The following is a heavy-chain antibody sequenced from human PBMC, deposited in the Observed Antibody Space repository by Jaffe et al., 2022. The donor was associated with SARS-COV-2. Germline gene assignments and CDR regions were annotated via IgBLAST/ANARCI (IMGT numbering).Heavy chain of an antibody. CDR2: ISGSGGNT. V-gene: IGHV3-23*04. CDR1: GFSFNTYA. D-gene: IGHD1-26*01. CDR3: AKDRYRVGATPYYFDDY. J-gene: IGHJ4*02. Sequence: EVQLVESGGGLVQPGGSLRLSCAASGFSFNTYAMTWVRQAPGKGLEWVSAISGSGGNTYYADSVRGRFTISRDNSKDTLYLQMNSLGVEDTARYYCAKDRYRVGATPYYFDDYWGQGTLVTVSS.